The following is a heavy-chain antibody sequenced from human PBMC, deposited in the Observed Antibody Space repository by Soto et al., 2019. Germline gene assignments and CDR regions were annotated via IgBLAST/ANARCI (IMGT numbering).Heavy chain of an antibody. Sequence: SETLSLTCTVSGGSISSYYWSWIRQPPGKGLEWIGYIYYSGSTSYNPSLKSRVTISVDTSKNQFSLKLSSVTAADTAVYYCARVAPPGAMVRGVTFDYWGQGTLVTVSS. CDR3: ARVAPPGAMVRGVTFDY. J-gene: IGHJ4*02. CDR2: IYYSGST. CDR1: GGSISSYY. V-gene: IGHV4-59*01. D-gene: IGHD3-10*01.